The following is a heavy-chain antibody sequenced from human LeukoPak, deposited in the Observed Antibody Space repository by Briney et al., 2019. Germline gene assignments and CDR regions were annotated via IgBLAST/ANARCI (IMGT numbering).Heavy chain of an antibody. CDR2: ISSSGSTI. CDR1: GFTFSSYE. J-gene: IGHJ4*02. Sequence: GGSLRLSCAASGFTFSSYEMHWVRQAPGKGLEWVSYISSSGSTIYYADSVKGRFTISRDNAKNSLHLQMNSLRAEDTAVYYCAKAYYGSGSTFDYWGQGTLVTVSS. D-gene: IGHD3-10*01. V-gene: IGHV3-48*03. CDR3: AKAYYGSGSTFDY.